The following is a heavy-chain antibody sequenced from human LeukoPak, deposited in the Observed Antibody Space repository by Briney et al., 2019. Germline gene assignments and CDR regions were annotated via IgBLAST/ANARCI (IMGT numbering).Heavy chain of an antibody. CDR3: ATGAVAANFDY. V-gene: IGHV1-69*13. Sequence: ASVKVSCKASGGTFSSYAISWVRQAPGQGLEWMGGIIPIFGTANYAQKFQGRVTITADESTSTAYMELSSLRSEDTAVYYCATGAVAANFDYWGQGTLVTVSS. CDR2: IIPIFGTA. J-gene: IGHJ4*02. D-gene: IGHD6-19*01. CDR1: GGTFSSYA.